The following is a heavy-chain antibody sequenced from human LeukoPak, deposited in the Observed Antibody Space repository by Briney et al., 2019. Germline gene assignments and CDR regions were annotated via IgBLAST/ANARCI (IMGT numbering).Heavy chain of an antibody. J-gene: IGHJ4*02. Sequence: PGGSLRLSCAASGFTFSSYAMHWVRQAPGKGLEWVAVISYDGSNKYYADSVKGRFTISRDNSKNTLYLQMNSLRAEDTAVYYCARDRMRGVWFGELLFGVFDYWGQGTLVTVSS. CDR1: GFTFSSYA. CDR2: ISYDGSNK. D-gene: IGHD3-10*01. V-gene: IGHV3-30*04. CDR3: ARDRMRGVWFGELLFGVFDY.